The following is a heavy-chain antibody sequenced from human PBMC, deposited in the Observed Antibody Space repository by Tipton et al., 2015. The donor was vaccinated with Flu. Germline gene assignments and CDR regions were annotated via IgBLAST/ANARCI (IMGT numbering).Heavy chain of an antibody. J-gene: IGHJ4*02. CDR2: ISAYNYNA. CDR3: ARDQVGATGDY. D-gene: IGHD1-26*01. Sequence: QSGAEVKKPGASVKVSCKASGYTFTSYGISWVRQAPGQGLEWIGWISAYNYNANYAQKFQGRVTLTTGTSTSTAYMELRSLRSDDTAVYYCARDQVGATGDYWGQGTLVTVSS. CDR1: GYTFTSYG. V-gene: IGHV1-18*04.